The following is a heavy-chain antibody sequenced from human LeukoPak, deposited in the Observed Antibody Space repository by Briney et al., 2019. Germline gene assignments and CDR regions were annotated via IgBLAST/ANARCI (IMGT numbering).Heavy chain of an antibody. J-gene: IGHJ4*02. CDR2: ISGSGGST. V-gene: IGHV3-23*01. Sequence: GGSLRLSCAASGFTFSSYAMSWVRQAPGKGLEWVSAISGSGGSTYYADSVKGRFTISRDNSKNKLYLQMNSLRAEDTAVYYCAKGDYYDSSGYFDYWGQGTLVTVSS. D-gene: IGHD3-22*01. CDR1: GFTFSSYA. CDR3: AKGDYYDSSGYFDY.